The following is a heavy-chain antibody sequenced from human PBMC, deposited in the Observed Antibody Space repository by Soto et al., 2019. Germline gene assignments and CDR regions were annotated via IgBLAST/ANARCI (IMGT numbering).Heavy chain of an antibody. CDR2: IWNDGSGY. CDR3: ARRQISPPTRGAASARDAMDV. V-gene: IGHV3-33*01. J-gene: IGHJ6*01. D-gene: IGHD6-13*01. Sequence: GGSLRLSCAASGFTFNNYGMHWVRQAPGKGLEWVAVIWNDGSGYYYANSVKGRFTISRDNSKNTLYLQMSSLRAEDTAVYYCARRQISPPTRGAASARDAMDVWGQGTTVTVSS. CDR1: GFTFNNYG.